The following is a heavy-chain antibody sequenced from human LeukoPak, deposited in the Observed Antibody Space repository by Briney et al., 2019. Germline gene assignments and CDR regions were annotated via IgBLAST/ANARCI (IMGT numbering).Heavy chain of an antibody. CDR1: GGSFSGYY. CDR2: INHSGST. D-gene: IGHD4-17*01. V-gene: IGHV4-34*01. J-gene: IGHJ4*02. Sequence: PSETLSLTCAVYGGSFSGYYWSWIRQPPGKGLEWIGEINHSGSTNYNPSLKSRVTISVDKSKNQFSLKLSSVTAADTAVYYCARVGTVNTYFYWGQGTLVTVSS. CDR3: ARVGTVNTYFY.